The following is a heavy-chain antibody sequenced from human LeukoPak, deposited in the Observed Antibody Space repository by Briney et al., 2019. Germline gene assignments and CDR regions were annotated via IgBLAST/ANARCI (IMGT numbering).Heavy chain of an antibody. CDR1: GDSISSYY. CDR3: AREDSSSRYYFDY. D-gene: IGHD6-13*01. CDR2: IYYSEST. J-gene: IGHJ4*02. V-gene: IGHV4-59*01. Sequence: SETLSLTCADSGDSISSYYWSCMPEPPRKGLEWIGYIYYSESTNYNPSLKSRVTISIDTSKNQFSLKLSTVTAADTAVYYCAREDSSSRYYFDYWGLGTLVTVSS.